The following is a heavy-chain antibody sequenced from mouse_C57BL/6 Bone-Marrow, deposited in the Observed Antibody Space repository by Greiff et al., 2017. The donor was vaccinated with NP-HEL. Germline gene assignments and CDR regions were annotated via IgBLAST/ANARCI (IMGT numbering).Heavy chain of an antibody. Sequence: VKLMESGPELVKPGASVKLSCKASGYTFTSYDINWVKPRPGQGLEWIGWIYPRDGSTKYNEKFKGKATLTVDTSSSTAYMELHSLTSEDSAVYFCARGDYYGSSYFLYYAMDYWGQGTSVTVSS. CDR3: ARGDYYGSSYFLYYAMDY. D-gene: IGHD1-1*01. J-gene: IGHJ4*01. CDR2: IYPRDGST. V-gene: IGHV1-85*01. CDR1: GYTFTSYD.